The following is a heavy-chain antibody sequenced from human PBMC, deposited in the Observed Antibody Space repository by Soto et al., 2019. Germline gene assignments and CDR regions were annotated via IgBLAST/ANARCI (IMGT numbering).Heavy chain of an antibody. J-gene: IGHJ4*02. Sequence: PGGSLRLSCAASGFTFSNYNMNWVRQAPGKGLEWLSYITSSSTTIFYADSVKGRFTISRDNAKNSLYLQMNSLRNEDTAVYYCERVVDGVSGVDYWGQGTLVTVSS. V-gene: IGHV3-48*02. CDR1: GFTFSNYN. CDR3: ERVVDGVSGVDY. CDR2: ITSSSTTI. D-gene: IGHD3-10*02.